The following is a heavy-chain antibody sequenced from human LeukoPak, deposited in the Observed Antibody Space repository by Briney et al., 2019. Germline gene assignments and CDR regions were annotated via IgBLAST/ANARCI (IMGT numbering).Heavy chain of an antibody. J-gene: IGHJ4*02. CDR2: IKQDGSQK. CDR3: ARDSDSSIFDY. V-gene: IGHV3-7*01. CDR1: GFSYGTYW. Sequence: GGSLRLSCVGSGFSYGTYWMTWFRQAPGKGLEWVANIKQDGSQKNYVDSVKGRFTISRDNAKNSLYLQMNSLRAEDTAVYYCARDSDSSIFDYWGQGTLVTVSS. D-gene: IGHD6-13*01.